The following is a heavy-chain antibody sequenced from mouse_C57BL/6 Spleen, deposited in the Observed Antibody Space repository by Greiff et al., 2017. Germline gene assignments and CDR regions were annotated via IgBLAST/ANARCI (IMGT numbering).Heavy chain of an antibody. V-gene: IGHV5-16*01. CDR2: INYDGSST. J-gene: IGHJ2*01. Sequence: EVKLVESEGGLVQPGSSMKLSCTASGFTFSDYYMAWVRQVPEKGLEWVANINYDGSSTYYLDSLKSRFIISRDNAKNILYLQMSSLKSEDTATYYCARALYGSSRGYFDYWGQGTTLTVSS. CDR3: ARALYGSSRGYFDY. D-gene: IGHD1-1*01. CDR1: GFTFSDYY.